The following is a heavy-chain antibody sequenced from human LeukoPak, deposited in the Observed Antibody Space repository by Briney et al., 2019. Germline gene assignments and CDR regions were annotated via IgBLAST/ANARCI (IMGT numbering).Heavy chain of an antibody. CDR3: ATNLVDSGWPLDH. D-gene: IGHD6-19*01. CDR2: IHTSSTFT. CDR1: GFSFSDYH. Sequence: GGSLRLSCAASGFSFSDYHMSWVRQAPGKGLDWISFIHTSSTFTDYADSVKGRFTISRDDAKNSLFLQMNSLGVEDTAVYYCATNLVDSGWPLDHWGQGTLVTVSS. V-gene: IGHV3-11*06. J-gene: IGHJ4*02.